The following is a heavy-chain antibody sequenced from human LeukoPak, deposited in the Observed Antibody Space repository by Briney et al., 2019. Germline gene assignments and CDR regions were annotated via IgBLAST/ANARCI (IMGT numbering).Heavy chain of an antibody. CDR3: AKSRITMVRGVITNFDY. D-gene: IGHD3-10*01. J-gene: IGHJ4*02. V-gene: IGHV3-23*01. CDR2: IRGSGGST. Sequence: GGSLRLSCAASGFTFSSYAMSWVRQAPGKGLGWVSAIRGSGGSTYYADSVKGRFTISRDNSKNTLYLRMNSLRAEDTAVYYCAKSRITMVRGVITNFDYWGQGTLVTVSS. CDR1: GFTFSSYA.